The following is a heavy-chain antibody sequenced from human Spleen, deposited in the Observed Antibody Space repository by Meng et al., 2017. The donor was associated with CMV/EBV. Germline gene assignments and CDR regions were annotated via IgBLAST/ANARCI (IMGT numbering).Heavy chain of an antibody. V-gene: IGHV3-9*01. Sequence: SLKISCAASGFTFDYYAMHWVRQAPGKGLEWVSGISWNSGNIGYADSVKGRFTISRDNAKNSLYLQMNSLRAEDTAVYYCAREGEITIFGVVSDAFDIWGQGTMVTVSS. CDR2: ISWNSGNI. CDR3: AREGEITIFGVVSDAFDI. J-gene: IGHJ3*02. D-gene: IGHD3-3*01. CDR1: GFTFDYYA.